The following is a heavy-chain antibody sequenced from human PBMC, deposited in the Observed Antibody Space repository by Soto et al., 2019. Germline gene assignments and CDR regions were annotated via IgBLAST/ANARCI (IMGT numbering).Heavy chain of an antibody. Sequence: SETLSLTCTVSGGSISSSSYYWGWIRQPPGKGLEWIGSIYYSGSTYYNPSLKSRVTISVDTSKNQFSLKLSSVTAADTAVYYCARQYYYDSSGYPRFDSWSQGTLVTVSS. CDR1: GGSISSSSYY. V-gene: IGHV4-39*01. CDR3: ARQYYYDSSGYPRFDS. D-gene: IGHD3-22*01. CDR2: IYYSGST. J-gene: IGHJ4*02.